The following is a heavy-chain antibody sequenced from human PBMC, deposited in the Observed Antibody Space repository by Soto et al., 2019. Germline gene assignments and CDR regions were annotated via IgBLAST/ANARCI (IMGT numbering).Heavy chain of an antibody. V-gene: IGHV4-30-4*01. CDR1: GGSISSGDYY. CDR3: ARHLRYCSGGSCYRNNWFDP. CDR2: IYYSGST. Sequence: SETLSLTCTVSGGSISSGDYYWSWIRQPPGKGLEWIGYIYYSGSTYYNPSLKSRVTISVATSKNQFSLKLSSVPAADKAVYYCARHLRYCSGGSCYRNNWFDPWGQGTLVTVS. D-gene: IGHD2-15*01. J-gene: IGHJ5*02.